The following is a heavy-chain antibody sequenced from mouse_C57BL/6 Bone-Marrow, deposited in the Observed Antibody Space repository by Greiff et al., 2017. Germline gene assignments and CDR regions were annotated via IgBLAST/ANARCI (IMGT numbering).Heavy chain of an antibody. V-gene: IGHV1-69*01. CDR3: TREGFAY. CDR2: IDPSDSYT. Sequence: VQLQQSGAELVMPGASVKLSCKASGYTFTSYWMHWVKQRPGQGLEWIGEIDPSDSYTNYNQKFKGKSTLTVDKSSSTAYMELRSLTSEDSAVYYCTREGFAYWGQGTLVTVSA. J-gene: IGHJ3*01. CDR1: GYTFTSYW.